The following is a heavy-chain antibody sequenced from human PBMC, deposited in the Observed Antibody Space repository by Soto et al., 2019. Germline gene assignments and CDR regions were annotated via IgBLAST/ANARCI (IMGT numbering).Heavy chain of an antibody. J-gene: IGHJ5*02. CDR2: INSNSGAT. Sequence: QVQLVQSGADVKKPGASVKVSCKASGYTFTGYFMHWVRQAPGQGLEWMGWINSNSGATKYAQKFQGRVTLSRDTSISTAYMELSGLRSDDTAVYYCARGGGTILAPLPWGQGTLVTVSS. CDR1: GYTFTGYF. V-gene: IGHV1-2*02. D-gene: IGHD3-3*01. CDR3: ARGGGTILAPLP.